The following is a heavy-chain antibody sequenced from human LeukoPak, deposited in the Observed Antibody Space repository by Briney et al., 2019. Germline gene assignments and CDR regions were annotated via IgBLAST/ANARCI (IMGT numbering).Heavy chain of an antibody. CDR2: ISGSGGST. Sequence: GGSLRLSCAASGFTFSSYAMSWVRQAPGKGLEWVSAISGSGGSTYYADSVKGRFTISRDNSKNTLYLQMNSLRAEDTAVYYCAKDLGYGGNHVGGDYFDYWGQGTLVTVSS. J-gene: IGHJ4*02. D-gene: IGHD4-23*01. V-gene: IGHV3-23*01. CDR1: GFTFSSYA. CDR3: AKDLGYGGNHVGGDYFDY.